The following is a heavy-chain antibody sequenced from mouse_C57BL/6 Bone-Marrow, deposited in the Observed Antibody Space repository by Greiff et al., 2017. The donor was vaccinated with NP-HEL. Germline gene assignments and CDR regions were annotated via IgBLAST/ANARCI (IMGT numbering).Heavy chain of an antibody. J-gene: IGHJ4*01. Sequence: QVQLQQSGAELAKPGASVKLSCKASGYTFTSYWMHWVKQRPGQGLEWIGYINPSSGYTKYNQKFKDKATLTADKSSSTAYMQLSSLTYEDSAVYYCARDSPIYDGYLYYYAMDYWGQGTSVTVSS. CDR2: INPSSGYT. D-gene: IGHD2-3*01. V-gene: IGHV1-7*01. CDR1: GYTFTSYW. CDR3: ARDSPIYDGYLYYYAMDY.